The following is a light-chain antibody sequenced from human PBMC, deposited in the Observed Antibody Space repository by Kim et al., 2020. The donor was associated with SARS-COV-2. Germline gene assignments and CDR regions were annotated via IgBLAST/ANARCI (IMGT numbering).Light chain of an antibody. V-gene: IGLV3-19*01. Sequence: SSELTQDPAVSVALGQTARITCQGDSLRSYYATRYQQKPGQAPILVIYGKNNRPSGIPDRFSGSSSGNTASLTIPGTQAGDEADYYCNSRDSNDNVVFGG. CDR1: SLRSYY. J-gene: IGLJ2*01. CDR3: NSRDSNDNVV. CDR2: GKN.